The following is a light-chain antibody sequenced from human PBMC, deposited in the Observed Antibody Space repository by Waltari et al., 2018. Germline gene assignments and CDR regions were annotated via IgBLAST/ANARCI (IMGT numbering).Light chain of an antibody. CDR3: GTWDNNLSALV. J-gene: IGLJ2*01. V-gene: IGLV1-51*02. CDR1: TPNIGNTY. CDR2: ETE. Sequence: QSVLTQPPSVSAAPGRKVTISCSGSTPNIGNTYVSWYQQVPGAAPKVFIYETEKRPSGIPDRFSGSKSGTSASLGITGLQTGDEAAYYCGTWDNNLSALVFGGGTKLTVL.